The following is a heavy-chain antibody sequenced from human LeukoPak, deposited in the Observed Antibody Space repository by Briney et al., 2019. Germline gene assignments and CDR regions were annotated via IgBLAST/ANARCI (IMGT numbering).Heavy chain of an antibody. J-gene: IGHJ6*02. V-gene: IGHV3-53*01. D-gene: IGHD2-15*01. CDR3: AKDRKVMVVAARGSLDV. CDR2: IYSGGST. Sequence: GGSLRLSCAASGFTVSSNYMSWVRQAPGKGLEWVSVIYSGGSTYYADSVKGRFTISRDNSKNTLYLQMNSLRAEDTAVYYCAKDRKVMVVAARGSLDVWGQGTTVTVSS. CDR1: GFTVSSNY.